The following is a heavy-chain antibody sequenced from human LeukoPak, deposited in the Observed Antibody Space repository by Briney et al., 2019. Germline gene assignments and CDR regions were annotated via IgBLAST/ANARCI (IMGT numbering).Heavy chain of an antibody. V-gene: IGHV4-34*01. CDR1: GGSLNGYY. D-gene: IGHD1-26*01. CDR3: AKNGQSGFSFDP. CDR2: GGNSGGT. J-gene: IGHJ5*02. Sequence: KPSETLSLTCAVYGGSLNGYYWSWIRQPPGKGLEWIGEGGNSGGTKFNPSLKSRVTISADTFKNQFSLKLSSVTAADTAVYYCAKNGQSGFSFDPWGQGTLVTVSS.